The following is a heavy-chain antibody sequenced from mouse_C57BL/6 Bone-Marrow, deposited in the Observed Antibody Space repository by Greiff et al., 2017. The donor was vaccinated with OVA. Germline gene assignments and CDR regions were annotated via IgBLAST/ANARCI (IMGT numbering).Heavy chain of an antibody. D-gene: IGHD2-5*01. CDR1: GYTFTDYE. V-gene: IGHV1-15*01. J-gene: IGHJ4*01. CDR2: IDPETGGT. Sequence: VQLQQSGAELVRPGASVTLSCKASGYTFTDYEMHWVKQTPVHGLELIGAIDPETGGTAYNQKFKGKAILTADKSSSTAYMELRSLTSEDSAVYYGTRGYSNYYAMDYWGQGTSVTVSS. CDR3: TRGYSNYYAMDY.